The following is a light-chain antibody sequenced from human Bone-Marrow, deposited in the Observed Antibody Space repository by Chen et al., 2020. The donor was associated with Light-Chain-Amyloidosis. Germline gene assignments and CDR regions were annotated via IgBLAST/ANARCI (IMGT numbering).Light chain of an antibody. V-gene: IGLV1-47*02. CDR2: SDD. CDR1: TSNIGNNF. Sequence: QSVLTQPPSVSAAPGQKVTISCSGSTSNIGNNFVSWYQQFPGTAPKLLIYSDDQRPSGVPGRFSGSKSGTSASLAISGLQSDDEADYYCAAWDDSLNGSVFGTGTKVTVL. CDR3: AAWDDSLNGSV. J-gene: IGLJ1*01.